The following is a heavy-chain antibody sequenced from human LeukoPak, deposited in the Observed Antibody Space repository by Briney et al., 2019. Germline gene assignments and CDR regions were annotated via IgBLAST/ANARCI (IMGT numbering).Heavy chain of an antibody. J-gene: IGHJ6*03. CDR3: ARGRCSGGSCYRAFYYYYYMDV. D-gene: IGHD2-15*01. Sequence: SETLSLTSAVYGGSFSGYYWSWIRQPPGKGLEWIGEINHSGSTNYNPSLKSRVTISVDTSKNQFSLKLSSVTAADTAVYYCARGRCSGGSCYRAFYYYYYMDVWGKGTTVTVSS. CDR1: GGSFSGYY. V-gene: IGHV4-34*01. CDR2: INHSGST.